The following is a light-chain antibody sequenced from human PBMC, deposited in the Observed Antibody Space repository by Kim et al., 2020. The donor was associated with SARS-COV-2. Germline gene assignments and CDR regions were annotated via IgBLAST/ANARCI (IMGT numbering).Light chain of an antibody. V-gene: IGLV6-57*04. CDR2: EDN. CDR3: QSYDSSNQV. J-gene: IGLJ3*02. CDR1: SGSIASNY. Sequence: LTQPHSVSESPGKTVTISCTRSSGSIASNYVQWYQQRPGSAPTTVIYEDNQRPSGVPDRFSGSIDSSSNSASLTISGLKIEDEADYYCQSYDSSNQVFGGGTQLTVL.